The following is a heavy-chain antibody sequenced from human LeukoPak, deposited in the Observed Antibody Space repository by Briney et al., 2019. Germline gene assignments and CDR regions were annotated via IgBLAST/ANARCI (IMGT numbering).Heavy chain of an antibody. Sequence: GASVKVSCKASGYIFSDYYVHWVRQAPGQGLEWMAWIKPNNGGTTFAQKFQGRVTLTRDTSISTAYMQLSGLRSEDTAMYHCAREAGGVSDYWGQGTLVTVSS. D-gene: IGHD2-8*02. CDR2: IKPNNGGT. CDR1: GYIFSDYY. CDR3: AREAGGVSDY. V-gene: IGHV1-2*02. J-gene: IGHJ4*02.